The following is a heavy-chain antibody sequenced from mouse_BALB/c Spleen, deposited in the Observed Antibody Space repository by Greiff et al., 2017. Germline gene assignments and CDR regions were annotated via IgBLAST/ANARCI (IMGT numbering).Heavy chain of an antibody. D-gene: IGHD1-1*01. J-gene: IGHJ1*01. V-gene: IGHV1S81*02. CDR2: INPSNGRT. CDR1: GYTFTSYW. Sequence: QVQLQQPGAELVKPGASVKLSCKASGYTFTSYWMHWVKQRPGQGLEWIGEINPSNGRTNYNEKFKSKATLTVDKSSSTAYMQLSSLTSEDSAVYYCARLITTVVAPSTSSYWYFDVWGAGTTVTVSS. CDR3: ARLITTVVAPSTSSYWYFDV.